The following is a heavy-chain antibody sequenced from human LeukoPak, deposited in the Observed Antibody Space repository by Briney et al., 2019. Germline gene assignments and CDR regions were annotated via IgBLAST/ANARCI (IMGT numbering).Heavy chain of an antibody. V-gene: IGHV4-34*01. CDR3: ARCQDNWFDP. Sequence: PSETLSLTCAVYGGSFSGYYWSWIRQPPGKGLEWIGEINHSGSTNYNPSLKSRVTISVDTPKNQFSLKLSSVTAADTAVYYCARCQDNWFDPWGQGTLVTVSS. J-gene: IGHJ5*02. CDR1: GGSFSGYY. CDR2: INHSGST.